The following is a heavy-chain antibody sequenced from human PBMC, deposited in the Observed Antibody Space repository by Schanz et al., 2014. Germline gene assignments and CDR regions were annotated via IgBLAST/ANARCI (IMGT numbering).Heavy chain of an antibody. CDR1: GITLSGYG. Sequence: QVQLVESGGGVVQPGRSLRLSCAASGITLSGYGLPWVRQAPGKGLEWVGFISFDGRNTGYAHSVKGRFTISRDNSKNTVNLQMNSLRAEDTAVYYCAKEKEEVAADGSFFDYWGQGTLXTVSS. CDR3: AKEKEEVAADGSFFDY. J-gene: IGHJ4*02. CDR2: ISFDGRNT. V-gene: IGHV3-30*18. D-gene: IGHD6-13*01.